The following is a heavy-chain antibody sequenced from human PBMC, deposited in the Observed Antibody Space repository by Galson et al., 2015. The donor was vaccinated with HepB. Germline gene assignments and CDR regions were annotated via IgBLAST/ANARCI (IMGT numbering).Heavy chain of an antibody. Sequence: SLRLSCAASGFTFSSYGMHWVRQAPGKGLEWVAVISYDGSSKYYADSVKGRFTISRDNSKNTLYLQMNSLRAEDTAVYYCAKTMYDFWSGYRRGAFDIWGQGTMVTVSS. CDR3: AKTMYDFWSGYRRGAFDI. D-gene: IGHD3-3*01. J-gene: IGHJ3*02. CDR1: GFTFSSYG. CDR2: ISYDGSSK. V-gene: IGHV3-30*18.